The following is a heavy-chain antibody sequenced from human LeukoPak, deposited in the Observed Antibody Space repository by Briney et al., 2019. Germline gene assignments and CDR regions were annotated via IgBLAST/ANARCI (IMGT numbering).Heavy chain of an antibody. CDR2: IRYDGSNK. D-gene: IGHD6-6*01. J-gene: IGHJ6*03. V-gene: IGHV3-30*02. CDR3: ARGIAARGPLLDYYYYMDV. Sequence: GGSLRLSCAASGFTFSSYGMHWVRQAPGKGLEWVAFIRYDGSNKYYADSVKGRFTISRDNSKNTLYLQMNSLRAEDTAVYYCARGIAARGPLLDYYYYMDVWGKGTTVTVSS. CDR1: GFTFSSYG.